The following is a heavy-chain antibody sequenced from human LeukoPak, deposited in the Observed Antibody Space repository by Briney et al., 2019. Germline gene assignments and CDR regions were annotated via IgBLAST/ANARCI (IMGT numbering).Heavy chain of an antibody. CDR3: ARDLRQWLVAVYYYYYYGMDV. CDR1: GFTFSSYG. D-gene: IGHD6-19*01. CDR2: IWYDGSNK. V-gene: IGHV3-33*01. Sequence: GGSLRLSCAASGFTFSSYGMHWVRQAPGKGLEWVAVIWYDGSNKYYADSVKGRFTISRDNSKNTLYLQMNSLRAEDTAVYYCARDLRQWLVAVYYYYYYGMDVWGQGTTVTVSS. J-gene: IGHJ6*02.